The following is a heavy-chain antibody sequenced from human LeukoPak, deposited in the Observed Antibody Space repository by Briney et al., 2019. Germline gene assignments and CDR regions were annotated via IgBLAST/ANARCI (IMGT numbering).Heavy chain of an antibody. CDR3: ARGPWSGSGWYFGY. D-gene: IGHD6-19*01. CDR2: ISGSGGST. V-gene: IGHV3-23*01. Sequence: PGGSLRLSCAASGFTFSSYAMSWVRQAPGKGLEWVSAISGSGGSTYYADSVKGRFTISRDNAKNSLFLQMNSLRAEDTAMYYCARGPWSGSGWYFGYWGQGTLVTVSS. J-gene: IGHJ4*02. CDR1: GFTFSSYA.